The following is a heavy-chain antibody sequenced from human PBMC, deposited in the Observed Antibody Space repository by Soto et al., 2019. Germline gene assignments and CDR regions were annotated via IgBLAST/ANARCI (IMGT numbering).Heavy chain of an antibody. CDR3: ARERKDTAMVTVPLYYYYGMDV. CDR2: IYHSGST. Sequence: SETLSLTCAVSGGSISSSNWWSWVRQPPGKGLEWIGEIYHSGSTNYNPSLKSRVTISVDKSKNQFSLKLSSVTAADTAVYYCARERKDTAMVTVPLYYYYGMDVWGQGTTVTVSS. D-gene: IGHD5-18*01. V-gene: IGHV4-4*02. J-gene: IGHJ6*02. CDR1: GGSISSSNW.